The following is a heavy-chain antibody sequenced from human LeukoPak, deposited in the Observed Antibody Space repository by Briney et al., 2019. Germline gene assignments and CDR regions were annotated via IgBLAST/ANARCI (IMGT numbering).Heavy chain of an antibody. J-gene: IGHJ4*02. CDR3: ARESFGDYYFDY. CDR1: RFTFSSYV. Sequence: PGGSLRLSCASSRFTFSSYVMYWVRQAPGKGLEWVAGMSHDGSNIYYADSVKGRFSVSRDNSKNTLYLQMNSLRVEDTAVYSCARESFGDYYFDYWGQGTLVTVSS. CDR2: MSHDGSNI. D-gene: IGHD4-17*01. V-gene: IGHV3-30*14.